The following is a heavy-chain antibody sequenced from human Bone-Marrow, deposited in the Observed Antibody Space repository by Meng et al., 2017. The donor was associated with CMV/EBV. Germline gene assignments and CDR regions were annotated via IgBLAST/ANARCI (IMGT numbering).Heavy chain of an antibody. CDR3: TRGSSWSDY. V-gene: IGHV3-74*01. D-gene: IGHD6-6*01. J-gene: IGHJ4*02. CDR1: GFTVSRNY. CDR2: IKSDGSST. Sequence: GGSLRLSCAASGFTVSRNYMSWVRQAPGKGLVWVSRIKSDGSSTTYADSVKGRFIISRDNAKNTLYLQMNSLRAEDTAVYYCTRGSSWSDYWGQGTLVTVSS.